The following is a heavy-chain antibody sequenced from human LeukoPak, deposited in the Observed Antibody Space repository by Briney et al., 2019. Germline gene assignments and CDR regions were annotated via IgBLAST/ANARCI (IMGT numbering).Heavy chain of an antibody. CDR2: ITAGGGST. Sequence: GRSLRLSCAASGFTFGTYSITWVRQAPGKGLEWLSAITAGGGSTYYADSVKGRFTISRANSNNTLYLQMNSLRAEDTAVYYCAKVSYSGYEATDYYYYYGMDVWGQGTTVTVSS. CDR3: AKVSYSGYEATDYYYYYGMDV. D-gene: IGHD5-12*01. J-gene: IGHJ6*02. V-gene: IGHV3-23*01. CDR1: GFTFGTYS.